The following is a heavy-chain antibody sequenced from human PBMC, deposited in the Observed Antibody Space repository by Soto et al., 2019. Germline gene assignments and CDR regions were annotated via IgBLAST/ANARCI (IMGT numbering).Heavy chain of an antibody. D-gene: IGHD2-8*01. CDR3: ATDIAYCTNGVCPF. CDR2: FDPEDGET. CDR1: GYTLTELS. Sequence: ASVKVSCKVSGYTLTELSMHWVRQAPGKGLEWMGGFDPEDGETIYAQKFQGRVTMTEDTSTDTAYMELSSLRSEDTAVYYCATDIAYCTNGVCPFCGQGTLVTVSS. V-gene: IGHV1-24*01. J-gene: IGHJ4*02.